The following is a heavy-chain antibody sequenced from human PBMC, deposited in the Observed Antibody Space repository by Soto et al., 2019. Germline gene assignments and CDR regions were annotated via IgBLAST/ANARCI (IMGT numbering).Heavy chain of an antibody. J-gene: IGHJ4*02. CDR3: AKDGMGTGSHYNSFGY. V-gene: IGHV3-53*01. CDR1: GFTVGNNY. CDR2: IYSTGTT. Sequence: EVQLVESGGGLIQPGGSLKLSCAASGFTVGNNYMSWVRQAPGKGLEWVSLIYSTGTTKYADSVKGRFTVSRDNAKNTLYLQMNSLGSEDTAVYYCAKDGMGTGSHYNSFGYWGQGTLVTVS. D-gene: IGHD3-10*01.